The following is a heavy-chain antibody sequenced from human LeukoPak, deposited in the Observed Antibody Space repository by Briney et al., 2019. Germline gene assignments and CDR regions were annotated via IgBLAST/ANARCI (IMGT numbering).Heavy chain of an antibody. Sequence: KTSETLSLTCTVSGDSITTYYWSWIRQPPGKGLEWIGYINYIGSTNYNPSLENRVSISADISKTQFTLRLRSVTAADTAVYFCARGVTAAASSWGQGTLVTVSS. D-gene: IGHD6-13*01. J-gene: IGHJ5*02. V-gene: IGHV4-59*01. CDR3: ARGVTAAASS. CDR2: INYIGST. CDR1: GDSITTYY.